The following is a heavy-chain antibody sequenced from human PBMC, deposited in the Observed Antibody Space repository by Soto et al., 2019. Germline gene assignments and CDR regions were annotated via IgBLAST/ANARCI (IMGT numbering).Heavy chain of an antibody. V-gene: IGHV1-69*06. D-gene: IGHD6-19*01. Sequence: QVQLVQSGAEVKKPGSSVKVSCKASGGTLSNYATNWVRQAPGQGHEWMGGMNPILGTQRIAQKFQGRVTITADKSTSTVYMELSSLRSDDTAVYYCARDQRMAEDHRDYYFYGLDVWGQGTTVTVSS. CDR2: MNPILGTQ. CDR1: GGTLSNYA. J-gene: IGHJ6*02. CDR3: ARDQRMAEDHRDYYFYGLDV.